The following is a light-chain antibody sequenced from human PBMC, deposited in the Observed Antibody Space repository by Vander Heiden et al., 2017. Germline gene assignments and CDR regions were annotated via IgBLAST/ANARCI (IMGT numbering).Light chain of an antibody. Sequence: ENVLTQSPGTLSLSPGERATLSCRASQSVSSSHLAWYQQKPGQAPRLLIHAASSRATGISDRFSGGGSGTDYTLTISRLEPEDFEVYYCQQYGTSPYTFGQGTKLEIK. CDR3: QQYGTSPYT. CDR2: AAS. J-gene: IGKJ2*01. V-gene: IGKV3-20*01. CDR1: QSVSSSH.